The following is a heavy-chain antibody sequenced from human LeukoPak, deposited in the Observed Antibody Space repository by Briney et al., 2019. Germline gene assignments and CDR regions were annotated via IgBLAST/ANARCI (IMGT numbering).Heavy chain of an antibody. CDR3: AKAPTLHHAFGL. Sequence: GGSLRLSCAASGFTFSDAYLDWVRQAPGKGLEWVGRVRNKPNGYTTDYAASVKGRFTISRDDSENSMYLQMNSLRVEDTAVYYCAKAPTLHHAFGLWGQGTMVTVSS. D-gene: IGHD3-16*01. CDR1: GFTFSDAY. J-gene: IGHJ3*01. CDR2: VRNKPNGYTT. V-gene: IGHV3-72*01.